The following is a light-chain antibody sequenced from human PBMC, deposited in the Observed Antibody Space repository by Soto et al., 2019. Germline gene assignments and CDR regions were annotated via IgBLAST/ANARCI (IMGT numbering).Light chain of an antibody. CDR2: EVS. J-gene: IGLJ3*02. CDR3: SSYGGTNSLGV. V-gene: IGLV2-8*01. Sequence: QAALTQPPSASGSLGQSVTISCTGTNSDVGSYNYVSWYQHHPNEAPKLIIYEVSKRPSGVPDRFSGFKSGNTASLTVSGLQVEDEADYYCSSYGGTNSLGVFGGGTKLTVL. CDR1: NSDVGSYNY.